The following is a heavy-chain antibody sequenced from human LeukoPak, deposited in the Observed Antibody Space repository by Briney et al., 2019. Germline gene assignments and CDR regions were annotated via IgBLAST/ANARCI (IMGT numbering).Heavy chain of an antibody. V-gene: IGHV4-39*01. Sequence: SETLSPNCTVSGVVISGSNYDWAWIRQPPGKGLEWIGSVYYTGSTYYDPSRKRRVTISIHPSKNSLSIKVNSVPAADTAVYFCARHLRQTYYYYMDVWGKGSKV. CDR3: ARHLRQTYYYYMDV. CDR2: VYYTGST. D-gene: IGHD6-25*01. J-gene: IGHJ6*03. CDR1: GVVISGSNYD.